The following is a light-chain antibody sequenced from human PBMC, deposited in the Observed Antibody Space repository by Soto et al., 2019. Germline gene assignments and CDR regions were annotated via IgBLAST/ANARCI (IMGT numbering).Light chain of an antibody. CDR2: GAS. CDR1: QTVSSSY. J-gene: IGKJ5*01. CDR3: QQRSNGPTT. Sequence: EVVLTQSPGPLTLSQGERANLSCGASQTVSSSYLAWYQQKPGQAPRLLMYGASSRATGIPDRFSGSGSGTDFTLTISSLEPEDFAVYHCQQRSNGPTTFGQGTRLEIK. V-gene: IGKV3D-20*02.